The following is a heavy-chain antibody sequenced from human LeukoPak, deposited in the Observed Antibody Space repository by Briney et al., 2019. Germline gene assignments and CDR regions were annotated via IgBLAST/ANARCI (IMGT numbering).Heavy chain of an antibody. J-gene: IGHJ4*02. CDR1: GFTFSSYG. CDR2: IRYDGSNK. Sequence: GGSLRLSCAASGFTFSSYGMHWVRQAPGKGLEWVAFIRYDGSNKYYADSVKGRFTISRDNSKNTLYLQMNSLRAEDTAVYYCAGTDFWSGYLDYWGQGTLVTVSS. CDR3: AGTDFWSGYLDY. V-gene: IGHV3-30*02. D-gene: IGHD3-3*01.